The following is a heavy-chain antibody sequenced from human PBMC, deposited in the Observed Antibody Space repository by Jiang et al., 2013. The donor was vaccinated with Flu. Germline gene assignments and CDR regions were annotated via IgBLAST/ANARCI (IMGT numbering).Heavy chain of an antibody. D-gene: IGHD2-15*01. Sequence: VQLVESGGGVVQPGTSLRLSCAASGFTFSSYGMHWVRQAPGKGLEWVAVIWYDGKTKNYAASVKGRFTISRDNSKNTLSLQMDSLRAEDTAVYYCVTSVRMFVVDEGGFDYWGQGSLVTVSS. CDR1: GFTFSSYG. CDR3: VTSVRMFVVDEGGFDY. J-gene: IGHJ4*02. CDR2: IWYDGKTK. V-gene: IGHV3-33*03.